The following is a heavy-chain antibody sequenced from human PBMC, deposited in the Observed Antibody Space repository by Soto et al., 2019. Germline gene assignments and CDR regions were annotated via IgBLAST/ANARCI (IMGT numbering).Heavy chain of an antibody. CDR1: GFSLNTSGVG. Sequence: QITLKESGPTLVKPTQTLTLTCTFSGFSLNTSGVGVGWIRQPPGKALEWLALIYWDDDKRSSPSLKSSLTITRDTSKNQVVLRMTNMDPVDTATYYCAHHPYDTSGYLLDYWGQGILVTVSS. D-gene: IGHD3-22*01. CDR2: IYWDDDK. J-gene: IGHJ4*02. V-gene: IGHV2-5*02. CDR3: AHHPYDTSGYLLDY.